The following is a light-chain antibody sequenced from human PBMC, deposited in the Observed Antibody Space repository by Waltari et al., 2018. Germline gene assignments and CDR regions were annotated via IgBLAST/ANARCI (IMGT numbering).Light chain of an antibody. CDR1: SGHRRYA. CDR2: LNSDGSN. CDR3: QTWGTGIQV. Sequence: QLVLTQSPSASASPGASVKLTCTLSSGHRRYAIAWHQQQPEKGPRYLMMLNSDGSNSKWDGIHDRFSGFSSGAERYLTISSLQSEDEADYYCQTWGTGIQVFGGGTKLTVL. V-gene: IGLV4-69*01. J-gene: IGLJ3*02.